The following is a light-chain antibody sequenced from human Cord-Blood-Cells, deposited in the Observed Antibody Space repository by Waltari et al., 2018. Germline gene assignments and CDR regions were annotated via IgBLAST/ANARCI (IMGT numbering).Light chain of an antibody. CDR1: SSAAGGYNY. V-gene: IGLV2-14*01. CDR2: DVS. Sequence: QSALTQPACVAWSPGQSITSSVTGTSSAAGGYNYVSWYQQHPGKAPTLMIYDVSKWPSGFSNRFSGAKSANTASLTISGLQAEDEADYYCSSYTSISLYVFGTGTKVTVL. CDR3: SSYTSISLYV. J-gene: IGLJ1*01.